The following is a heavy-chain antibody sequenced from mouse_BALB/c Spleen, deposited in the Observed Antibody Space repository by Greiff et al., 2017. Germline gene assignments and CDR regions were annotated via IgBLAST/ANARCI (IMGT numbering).Heavy chain of an antibody. D-gene: IGHD3-1*01. CDR2: IYPGDGDT. V-gene: IGHV1-80*01. Sequence: VKLQQSGAELVRPGSSVKISCKASGYAFSSYWMNWVKQRPGQGLEWIGQIYPGDGDTNYNGKFKGKATLTADKSSSTAYMQLSSLTSEDSAVYFCARRVGQPPYYFDYWGQGTTLTVSS. J-gene: IGHJ2*01. CDR1: GYAFSSYW. CDR3: ARRVGQPPYYFDY.